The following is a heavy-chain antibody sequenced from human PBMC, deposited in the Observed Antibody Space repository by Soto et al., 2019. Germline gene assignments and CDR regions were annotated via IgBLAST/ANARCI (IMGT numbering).Heavy chain of an antibody. D-gene: IGHD3-10*01. CDR3: TRFGFGELIEDHYYYYYYMDV. CDR1: GFTFSGSA. CDR2: IRSKANSYAT. Sequence: GGSLRLSCVASGFTFSGSAMHWVRQASGKGLEWVGRIRSKANSYATAYAASVKGRFTISRDDSKNTAYLQMNSLKTEDTAVYYCTRFGFGELIEDHYYYYYYMDVWGKGTTVTVSS. J-gene: IGHJ6*03. V-gene: IGHV3-73*01.